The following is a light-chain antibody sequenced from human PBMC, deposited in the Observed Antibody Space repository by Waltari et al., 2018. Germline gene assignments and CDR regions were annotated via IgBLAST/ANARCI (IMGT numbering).Light chain of an antibody. CDR3: QTWGTGIVV. V-gene: IGLV4-69*01. J-gene: IGLJ2*01. CDR1: SGHSSFF. Sequence: QLVLTQPPSASASLGASVKLTCTLSSGHSSFFISCHQQQPGKGPRYLMTLNTDGGHTKGAGIPDRFSGSTSGAERYLTIASLQSEDEADYFCQTWGTGIVVFGGGTKLTVL. CDR2: LNTDGGH.